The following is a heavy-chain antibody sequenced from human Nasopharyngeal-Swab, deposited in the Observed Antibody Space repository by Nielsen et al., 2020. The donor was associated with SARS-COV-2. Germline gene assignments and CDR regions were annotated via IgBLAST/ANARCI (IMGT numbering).Heavy chain of an antibody. J-gene: IGHJ4*02. V-gene: IGHV6-1*01. CDR3: ARDEGAHNS. CDR2: TYYRSEWYN. Sequence: SQTLSLTCAISGDSVSNDRVAWNWIRQSPWRGLEWLGRTYYRSEWYNDYAVSVKSRITIKPDPSTNQFSLQLNSVTPEDTAVYCCARDEGAHNSWGQGTLVTVSS. D-gene: IGHD3-16*01. CDR1: GDSVSNDRVA.